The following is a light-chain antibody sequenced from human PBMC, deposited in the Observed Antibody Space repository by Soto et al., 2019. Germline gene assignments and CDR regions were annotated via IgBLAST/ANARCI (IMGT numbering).Light chain of an antibody. CDR3: QQYGSPPWT. CDR2: GAS. J-gene: IGKJ1*01. Sequence: IRLSQSPAVLSLSARDRATLSCRASQSVSSSYLAWYQQKPGQAPRLLIYGASSRATGIPDRFSGSGSGTDFTLTISRLEPEDFEVYYCQQYGSPPWTFGQGTKGGYQ. CDR1: QSVSSSY. V-gene: IGKV3-20*01.